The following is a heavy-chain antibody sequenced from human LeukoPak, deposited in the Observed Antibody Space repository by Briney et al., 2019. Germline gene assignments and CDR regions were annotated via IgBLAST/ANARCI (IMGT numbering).Heavy chain of an antibody. J-gene: IGHJ6*03. D-gene: IGHD3-3*01. CDR3: ARDVLEWLLSPWYYYYYMDV. CDR1: GYTFTSYG. CDR2: ISAYNGNT. V-gene: IGHV1-18*01. Sequence: GASVTVSCKASGYTFTSYGISWVRQAPGQGLEWMGWISAYNGNTNYAQKLQGRVTMTTDTSTSTAYMELRSLRSDDTAVYYCARDVLEWLLSPWYYYYYMDVWGKGTTVTVSS.